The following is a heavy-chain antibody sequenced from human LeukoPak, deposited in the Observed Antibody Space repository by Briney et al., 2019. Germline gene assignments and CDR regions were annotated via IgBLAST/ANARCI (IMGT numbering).Heavy chain of an antibody. CDR3: AKDHRFLEWFQSHGFDP. D-gene: IGHD3-3*01. Sequence: TGGSLRLSCAASGFPFSTFAMSWVRQAPGRGLEWVSSISGSGDFTYYADSVKGRFTISRDNSKTTLYLQMNSLRAEDTAVYYCAKDHRFLEWFQSHGFDPWGQGTLVTVSS. CDR2: ISGSGDFT. CDR1: GFPFSTFA. J-gene: IGHJ5*02. V-gene: IGHV3-23*01.